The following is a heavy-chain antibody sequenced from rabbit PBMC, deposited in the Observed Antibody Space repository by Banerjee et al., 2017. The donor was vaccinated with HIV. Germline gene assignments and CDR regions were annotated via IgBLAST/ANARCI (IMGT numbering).Heavy chain of an antibody. CDR1: GFDFSSDA. CDR3: AREGDGSGLRFDFNL. Sequence: QEQLEESGGDLVKPEGSLTLTCTASGFDFSSDAMCWVRQAPGKGPEWIGYINYDGSIYYASWAKGRFTISKTSSTTVTLQMTSLTAADTATYFCAREGDGSGLRFDFNLWGQGTLVTVS. CDR2: INYDGSI. J-gene: IGHJ4*01. V-gene: IGHV1S45*01. D-gene: IGHD4-1*01.